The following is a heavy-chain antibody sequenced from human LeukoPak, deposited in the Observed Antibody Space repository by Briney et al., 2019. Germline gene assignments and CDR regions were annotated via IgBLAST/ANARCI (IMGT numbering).Heavy chain of an antibody. Sequence: PSETLSLTCTVSGGSISSSSYYWGWIRQPPGKGRECIGSIYHSGTTYYHPSLKSRVTISVDTSKNQFSLKLSSVTAADTAIYYCASQAILAAADTDYWGQGTLVTVSS. V-gene: IGHV4-39*01. CDR3: ASQAILAAADTDY. J-gene: IGHJ4*02. CDR2: IYHSGTT. CDR1: GGSISSSSYY. D-gene: IGHD6-13*01.